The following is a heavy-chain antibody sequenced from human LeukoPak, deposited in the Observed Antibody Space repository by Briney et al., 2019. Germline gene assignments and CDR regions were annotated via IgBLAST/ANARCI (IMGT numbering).Heavy chain of an antibody. CDR3: ARIREDDFWSGSFPMDV. CDR1: GGSVNSSRYY. V-gene: IGHV4-39*01. D-gene: IGHD3-3*01. J-gene: IGHJ6*03. Sequence: PSETLSLTCTVSGGSVNSSRYYWDWIRQPPGKGLEWIGSIYYSGSTYCNPSLKSRVTISVDTSKNQFSLKLSSVTAADTAVYYCARIREDDFWSGSFPMDVWGKGTTVTVSS. CDR2: IYYSGST.